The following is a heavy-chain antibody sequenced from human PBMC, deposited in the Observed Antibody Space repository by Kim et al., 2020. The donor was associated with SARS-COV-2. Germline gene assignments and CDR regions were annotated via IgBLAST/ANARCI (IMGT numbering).Heavy chain of an antibody. D-gene: IGHD3-22*01. CDR1: GGSISSYY. V-gene: IGHV4-59*13. Sequence: SETLSLTCTVSGGSISSYYWSWIRQPPGKGLEWIGYIYYSGSTNYNPSLKSRVTISVDTSKNQFSLKLSSVTAADTAVYYCARDYEYYYGMDVWGQGTTVTVSS. CDR2: IYYSGST. CDR3: ARDYEYYYGMDV. J-gene: IGHJ6*02.